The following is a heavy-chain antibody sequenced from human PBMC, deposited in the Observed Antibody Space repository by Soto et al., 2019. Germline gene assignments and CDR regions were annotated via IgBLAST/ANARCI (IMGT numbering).Heavy chain of an antibody. D-gene: IGHD3-3*01. CDR1: GGSISTYY. Sequence: QVQLQESGPGLAKPSETLSLTCTVSGGSISTYYWSWIRQPPGKGLEWIGYIYYSGSTNYNPSLKSRFTIEVDPSKSRFSLKLSSVTAADTAVYYCARGGWRHIDYWGQGTLVTVSS. V-gene: IGHV4-59*08. J-gene: IGHJ4*02. CDR2: IYYSGST. CDR3: ARGGWRHIDY.